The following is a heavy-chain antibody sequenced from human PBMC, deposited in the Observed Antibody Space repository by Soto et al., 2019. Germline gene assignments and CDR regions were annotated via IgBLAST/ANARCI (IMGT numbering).Heavy chain of an antibody. CDR1: GGSISTDY. CDR3: ARVPDR. J-gene: IGHJ5*02. Sequence: SETLSLTCTVSGGSISTDYWSWIRQPPGKGLEWIGNIYYSGSTNYNPSLKSRVTISLDTSKNEFSLKLSSVTAADTAVYYCARVPDRWGQGTLVTVSS. D-gene: IGHD2-2*01. CDR2: IYYSGST. V-gene: IGHV4-59*01.